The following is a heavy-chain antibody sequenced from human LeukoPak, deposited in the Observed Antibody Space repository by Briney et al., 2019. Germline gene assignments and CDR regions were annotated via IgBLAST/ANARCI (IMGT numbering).Heavy chain of an antibody. J-gene: IGHJ4*02. CDR1: GYTFTGYY. V-gene: IGHV1-2*02. Sequence: ASVKVSCKASGYTFTGYYMHWVRQATGQGLEWMGWINPSSGGTNYAQKFQGRVTMTRDTSISTAYMELSRLRSDDTAVYYCARVVDTMIVVENYYFDYWGQGTLVTVSS. CDR3: ARVVDTMIVVENYYFDY. D-gene: IGHD3-22*01. CDR2: INPSSGGT.